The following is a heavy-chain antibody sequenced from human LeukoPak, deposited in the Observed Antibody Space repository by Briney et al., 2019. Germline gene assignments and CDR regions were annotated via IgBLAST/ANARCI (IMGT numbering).Heavy chain of an antibody. CDR3: ARSWGSGWYFDY. CDR2: ISSSSSYI. V-gene: IGHV3-21*01. Sequence: GGSLRLSCAASGFTFSTYSMSWVRQAPGKGLEWVSSISSSSSYIYYADSVKGRFTISRDNSKNSLYLQMNSLRAEDTAVYFCARSWGSGWYFDYWGQGTLVTVSS. D-gene: IGHD6-19*01. J-gene: IGHJ4*02. CDR1: GFTFSTYS.